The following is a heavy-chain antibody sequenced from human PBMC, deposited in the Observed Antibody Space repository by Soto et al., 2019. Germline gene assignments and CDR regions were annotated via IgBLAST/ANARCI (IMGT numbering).Heavy chain of an antibody. CDR3: ARRLWDYYDSSGYLAYFDY. CDR1: GYSFTSYW. D-gene: IGHD3-22*01. CDR2: IYPGDSDT. V-gene: IGHV5-51*01. J-gene: IGHJ4*02. Sequence: RVESLKISCKGSGYSFTSYWIGWVRQMPGKGLEWMGIIYPGDSDTRYSPSFQGQVTISADKSISTAYLQWSSLKASDTAMYYCARRLWDYYDSSGYLAYFDYWGQGTLVTVSS.